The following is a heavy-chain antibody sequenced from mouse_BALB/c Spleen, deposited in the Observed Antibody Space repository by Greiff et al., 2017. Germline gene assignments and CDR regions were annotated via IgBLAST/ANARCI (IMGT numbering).Heavy chain of an antibody. J-gene: IGHJ4*01. Sequence: EVKLLESGPGLVKPSQSLSLTCSVTGYSITSGYYWNWIRQFPGNKLEWMGYISYDGSNNYNPSLKNRISITRDTSKNQFFLKLNSVTTEDTATYYCARDYGNSPAMDYWGQGTSVTVSS. V-gene: IGHV3-6*02. CDR1: GYSITSGYY. D-gene: IGHD2-1*01. CDR2: ISYDGSN. CDR3: ARDYGNSPAMDY.